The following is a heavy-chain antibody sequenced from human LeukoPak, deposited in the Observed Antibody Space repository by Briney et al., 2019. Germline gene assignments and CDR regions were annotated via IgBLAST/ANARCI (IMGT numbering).Heavy chain of an antibody. CDR3: ARVGCSGGRCPGYGMDV. Sequence: GGSLRLSCAASGFTFSSYSMNWVRQAPGQGLEWVSSISSSSSYIYYADSVKGRFTISRDNAKNSLYLQMNSLRVEDTAVYYCARVGCSGGRCPGYGMDVWGQGTTVTVSS. J-gene: IGHJ6*02. D-gene: IGHD2-15*01. CDR2: ISSSSSYI. CDR1: GFTFSSYS. V-gene: IGHV3-21*01.